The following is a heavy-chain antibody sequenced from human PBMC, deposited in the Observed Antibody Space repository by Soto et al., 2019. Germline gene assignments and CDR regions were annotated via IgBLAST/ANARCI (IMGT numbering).Heavy chain of an antibody. CDR3: VRVTGCGADCYTGLLDY. Sequence: QVQLVESGGGVVQPGRSLRLSCAASGFTFSSHGMHWFRQAPGKGLEWVAIIWYDGSIKNYADGMKGRFTISRDNTKNTVSLQMNSLRVDDTAVYYCVRVTGCGADCYTGLLDYWGQGTLVTVSS. D-gene: IGHD2-21*02. V-gene: IGHV3-33*01. CDR2: IWYDGSIK. CDR1: GFTFSSHG. J-gene: IGHJ4*02.